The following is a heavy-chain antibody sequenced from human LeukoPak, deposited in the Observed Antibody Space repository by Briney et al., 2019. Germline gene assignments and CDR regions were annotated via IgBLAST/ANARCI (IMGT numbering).Heavy chain of an antibody. CDR3: ARAYWVSSTDAVR. J-gene: IGHJ4*02. D-gene: IGHD2-21*01. Sequence: GGSLRLYCAATGLSFSSFAMSWVRQGPARGLEWVSSIRGNGERFYANSVKGRFTLSSDSSRNTVYFQLNNLRVEDTAIYYCARAYWVSSTDAVRWGQGTLVSVSS. V-gene: IGHV3-23*01. CDR2: IRGNGER. CDR1: GLSFSSFA.